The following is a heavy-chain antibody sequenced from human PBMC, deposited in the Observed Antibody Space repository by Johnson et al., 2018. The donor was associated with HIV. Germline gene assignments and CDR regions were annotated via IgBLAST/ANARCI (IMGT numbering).Heavy chain of an antibody. Sequence: QVLLVESGGGVVQPGRSLRLSCAASGFTFSSYAMHWVRQAPGKGLEWVAVISYDGSNKYYADSVKGRFTISRDNSKNTLDLQMNSLRAEDTAVYYCAKEVPVYSYGYYDAFDIWGQGTMVTVS. V-gene: IGHV3-30*04. CDR3: AKEVPVYSYGYYDAFDI. D-gene: IGHD5-18*01. J-gene: IGHJ3*02. CDR1: GFTFSSYA. CDR2: ISYDGSNK.